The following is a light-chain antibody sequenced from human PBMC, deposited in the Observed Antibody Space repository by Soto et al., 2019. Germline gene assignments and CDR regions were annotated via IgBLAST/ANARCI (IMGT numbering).Light chain of an antibody. CDR1: QSVSSS. CDR3: QQYDNRPPWT. CDR2: GAS. Sequence: EIVLTQSPATLSVSPGERATLSCRASQSVSSSLAWYQHKPGQAPRLLIYGASTRATGIPARFSGSGSGTEFTLTINSLQSEDFAIYYCQQYDNRPPWTFGQGTKVEIK. J-gene: IGKJ1*01. V-gene: IGKV3-15*01.